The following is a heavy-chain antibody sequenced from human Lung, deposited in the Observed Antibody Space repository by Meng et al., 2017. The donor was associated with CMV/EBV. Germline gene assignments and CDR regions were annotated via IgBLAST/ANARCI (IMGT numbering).Heavy chain of an antibody. CDR2: INPNSGGT. CDR3: ARDRFRTVRGLFSD. Sequence: ASXXVSCKASGHSFTDYYIHWVRQAPGQGLEWMGWINPNSGGTNYAENFQGRVTMTRDTSISTASMELNRLRSEDTAVYYCARDRFRTVRGLFSDWGQGTXVTVSS. D-gene: IGHD3-10*01. V-gene: IGHV1-2*02. J-gene: IGHJ4*02. CDR1: GHSFTDYY.